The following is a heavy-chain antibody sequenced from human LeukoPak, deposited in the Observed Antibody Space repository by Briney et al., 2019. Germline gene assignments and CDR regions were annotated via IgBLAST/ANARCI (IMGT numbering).Heavy chain of an antibody. V-gene: IGHV4-59*08. D-gene: IGHD4-17*01. Sequence: KASETLSLTCTVSGGSISSYYWGWIRQPPGKGLEWIGYIYDSGSTNYNPSLKSRVTISVATSKNQFSLKLTSVTAADTAVYYCARATTYYGDYGSNYFDYWGQGTLVTVSS. CDR1: GGSISSYY. CDR2: IYDSGST. J-gene: IGHJ4*02. CDR3: ARATTYYGDYGSNYFDY.